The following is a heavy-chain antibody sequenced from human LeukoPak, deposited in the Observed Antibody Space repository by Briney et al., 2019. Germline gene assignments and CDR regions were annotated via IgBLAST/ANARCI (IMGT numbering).Heavy chain of an antibody. J-gene: IGHJ6*03. V-gene: IGHV3-66*02. CDR1: DFTVSSNY. Sequence: GGSLRLSCAASDFTVSSNYMSWVRQAPGKGLEWVSVIHKNAITSYADTVKGRFTISRDNSKKTLYLQMNSLRAEDTAVYYCAKWDAEAYGGNSGPYFYCYMDVWGKGTTVTISS. CDR2: IHKNAIT. CDR3: AKWDAEAYGGNSGPYFYCYMDV. D-gene: IGHD4-23*01.